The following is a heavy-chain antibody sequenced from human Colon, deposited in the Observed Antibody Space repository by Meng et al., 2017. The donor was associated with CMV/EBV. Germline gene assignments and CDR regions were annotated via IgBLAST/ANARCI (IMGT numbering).Heavy chain of an antibody. V-gene: IGHV3-53*01. Sequence: GESLKISCAASGFPVSANYMAWVRQAPGRGLEWVSIIYSGSTTTLYADSVKGRFSISTDSSNNTLYLQMSSLRDEDTAVYYCAREGYFRGFVNWGQGTLVTVSS. CDR1: GFPVSANY. CDR3: AREGYFRGFVN. J-gene: IGHJ4*02. CDR2: IYSGSTTT. D-gene: IGHD1-26*01.